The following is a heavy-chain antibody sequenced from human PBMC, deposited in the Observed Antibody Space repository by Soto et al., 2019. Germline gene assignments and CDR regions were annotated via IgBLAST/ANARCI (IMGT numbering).Heavy chain of an antibody. CDR2: ISGSGGST. D-gene: IGHD6-13*01. J-gene: IGHJ4*02. CDR1: GFTFSSYA. Sequence: GGSLRLSCAASGFTFSSYAMSWVRQAPGKGLEWVSAISGSGGSTYYADSVKGRFTISRDNSKNTLYLQMNSLRAEDTAVYYCAKQRYGIAAAGACLDYWGQGTLVTVSS. V-gene: IGHV3-23*01. CDR3: AKQRYGIAAAGACLDY.